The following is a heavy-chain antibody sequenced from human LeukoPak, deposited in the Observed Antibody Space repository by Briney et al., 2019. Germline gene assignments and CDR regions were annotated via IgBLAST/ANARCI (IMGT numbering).Heavy chain of an antibody. CDR1: GFTFSSYA. Sequence: GGSLRLSCAASGFTFSSYAMSWVRQAPGKGLEWVSVISGSGGNTYYADSVKGRFTISRDNSKYTLLLQMNSLRAEDTAVYYCAKDGDGGSYYVLFDYWGQGALVTVSS. D-gene: IGHD1-26*01. V-gene: IGHV3-23*01. CDR3: AKDGDGGSYYVLFDY. J-gene: IGHJ4*02. CDR2: ISGSGGNT.